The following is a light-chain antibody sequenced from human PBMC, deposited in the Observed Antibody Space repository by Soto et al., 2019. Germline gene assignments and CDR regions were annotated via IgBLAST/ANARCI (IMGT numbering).Light chain of an antibody. CDR3: QQCXNWPLT. CDR1: QNVYNN. J-gene: IGKJ4*01. V-gene: IGKV3-15*01. Sequence: EIVMTQSPATLSVSPGEGATLSCKASQNVYNNLAWYQQRPGQPPRLLIYDASTRATGISARFSGSGYGTEFTLTISSLQSEDYAIYFCQQCXNWPLTFGGGTKV. CDR2: DAS.